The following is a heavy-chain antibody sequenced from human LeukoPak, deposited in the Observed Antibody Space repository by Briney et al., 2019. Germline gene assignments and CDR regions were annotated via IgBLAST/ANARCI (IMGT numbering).Heavy chain of an antibody. V-gene: IGHV1-8*01. J-gene: IGHJ6*03. CDR3: ARGKDIVVVVAANYMDV. D-gene: IGHD2-15*01. CDR1: GYTFTSYD. Sequence: ASVKVSCKASGYTFTSYDINWVRQATGQGLEWMGWMNPNSGNTGYAQKFQGRVTMTRNTSISTAYMELSSLRSEDTAVYYCARGKDIVVVVAANYMDVWGKGTTVTISS. CDR2: MNPNSGNT.